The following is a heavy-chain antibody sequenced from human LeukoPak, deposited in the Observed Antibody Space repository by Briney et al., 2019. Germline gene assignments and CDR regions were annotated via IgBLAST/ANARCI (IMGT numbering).Heavy chain of an antibody. CDR2: FIPIFGTA. D-gene: IGHD6-13*01. J-gene: IGHJ4*02. V-gene: IGHV1-69*01. CDR1: GGTFSSYA. CDR3: AGGIAAAGSFDY. Sequence: SVKVSCKASGGTFSSYAISWVRQAPGQGLEWMGGFIPIFGTANYAQKFQGRVTITADESTSTAYMELSSLRSEDTAVYYCAGGIAAAGSFDYWGQGTLVTVSS.